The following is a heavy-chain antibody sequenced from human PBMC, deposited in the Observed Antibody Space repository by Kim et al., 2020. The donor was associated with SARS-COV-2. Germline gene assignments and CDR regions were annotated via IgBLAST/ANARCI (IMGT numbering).Heavy chain of an antibody. CDR2: RNK. Sequence: RNKYNAASVKGRFTISRDNSKNTLYLQMNSLRAEDTAVYYCAKDQGAFDIWGQGTMVTVSS. J-gene: IGHJ3*02. CDR3: AKDQGAFDI. V-gene: IGHV3-33*06.